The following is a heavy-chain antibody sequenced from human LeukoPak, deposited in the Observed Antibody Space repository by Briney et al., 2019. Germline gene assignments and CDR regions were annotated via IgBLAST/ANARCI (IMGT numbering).Heavy chain of an antibody. CDR1: GGSISSYY. V-gene: IGHV4-59*01. CDR2: IYYSGST. J-gene: IGHJ4*02. CDR3: ARDQSAAGTAGFDY. Sequence: SETLSLTCTVSGGSISSYYWSWIRQPPGKGLEWIGYIYYSGSTNHNPSLKSRVTISVDTSKNQFSLKLSSVTAADTAVYYCARDQSAAGTAGFDYWGQGTLVTVSS. D-gene: IGHD6-13*01.